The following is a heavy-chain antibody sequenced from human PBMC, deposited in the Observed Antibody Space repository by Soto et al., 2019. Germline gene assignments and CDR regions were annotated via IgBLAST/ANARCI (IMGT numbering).Heavy chain of an antibody. CDR3: AKDTTYKARIAVAGTVDY. CDR2: ISWNSGSI. CDR1: GFTFDDYV. Sequence: EVQLVESGGGLVQPGRSLRLSCAASGFTFDDYVMHWVRQAPGKGLEWVSGISWNSGSIGYADSVKGRFTISRDNAKNSLYLQMNSLRAEDTALYYCAKDTTYKARIAVAGTVDYWGQGTLVTVSS. V-gene: IGHV3-9*01. D-gene: IGHD6-19*01. J-gene: IGHJ4*02.